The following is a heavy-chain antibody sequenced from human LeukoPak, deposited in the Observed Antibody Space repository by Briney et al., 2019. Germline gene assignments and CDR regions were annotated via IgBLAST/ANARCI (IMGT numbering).Heavy chain of an antibody. V-gene: IGHV3-53*01. CDR1: GFTVSANY. CDR3: VRDRRHDDSTGYYYVGFDS. D-gene: IGHD3-22*01. J-gene: IGHJ4*02. CDR2: IYSSGHT. Sequence: RTGGSLRLSCAASGFTVSANYMNWVRQAPGKGLEWVSVIYSSGHTYYADSVKGRFTISRDNSKNTLYLQTNSLRADDTAVYYCVRDRRHDDSTGYYYVGFDSWGQGTLVTVSS.